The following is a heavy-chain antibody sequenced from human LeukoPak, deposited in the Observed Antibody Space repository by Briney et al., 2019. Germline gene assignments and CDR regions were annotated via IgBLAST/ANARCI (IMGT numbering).Heavy chain of an antibody. CDR1: GFTFSTYA. V-gene: IGHV3-30*04. D-gene: IGHD1-7*01. CDR3: AREPITGTTFWFDP. Sequence: GGSLRLSCAASGFTFSTYAMHWVRQAPGKGLEWVAFISYTGTNKYYADSVKGRFTVSRDISKNTLYLQMNSLRAEDTAVYYCAREPITGTTFWFDPWGQGTLVTVSS. J-gene: IGHJ5*02. CDR2: ISYTGTNK.